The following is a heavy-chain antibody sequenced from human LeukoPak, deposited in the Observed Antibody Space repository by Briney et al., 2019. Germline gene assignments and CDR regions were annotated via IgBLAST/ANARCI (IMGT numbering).Heavy chain of an antibody. CDR2: ISYSGST. D-gene: IGHD3-9*01. CDR3: ARRYDMRYGMDV. J-gene: IGHJ6*02. Sequence: SETLSLTCTVSGGSISRSSYYWGWIRQPPGKGLEWIGSISYSGSTYYNPSLKSRVTISVDTSKKQVSLKVTSVTAADTAVYYCARRYDMRYGMDVWGQGTTVTVSS. V-gene: IGHV4-39*01. CDR1: GGSISRSSYY.